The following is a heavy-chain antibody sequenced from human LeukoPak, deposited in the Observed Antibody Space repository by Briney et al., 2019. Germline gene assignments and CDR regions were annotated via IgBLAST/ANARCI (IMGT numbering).Heavy chain of an antibody. J-gene: IGHJ3*02. D-gene: IGHD3-22*01. Sequence: ASVKVSCKASGYTFTAYFIHWVRQAPGQGLEWMGWINPNSGGAQYSQKFQGRVTMTRDTPISTAYMELSRLRSDDTAVYYCARGRGITMIVVDAAFDIWGQGTMVTVSS. CDR3: ARGRGITMIVVDAAFDI. V-gene: IGHV1-2*02. CDR2: INPNSGGA. CDR1: GYTFTAYF.